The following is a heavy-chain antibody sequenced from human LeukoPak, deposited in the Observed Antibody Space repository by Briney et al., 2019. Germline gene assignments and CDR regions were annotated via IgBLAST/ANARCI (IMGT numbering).Heavy chain of an antibody. CDR1: GFTFSSYW. D-gene: IGHD3-10*01. CDR2: IQQDGREK. CDR3: ARAESSGLWFGELPIDY. V-gene: IGHV3-7*03. Sequence: GGSLRLSCAASGFTFSSYWMSWVRQAPGKGLEWVANIQQDGREKYYVDSVKGRFTISRDNAKNSLYLQMNSLRAEDTAVYYCARAESSGLWFGELPIDYWGQGTLVTVSS. J-gene: IGHJ4*02.